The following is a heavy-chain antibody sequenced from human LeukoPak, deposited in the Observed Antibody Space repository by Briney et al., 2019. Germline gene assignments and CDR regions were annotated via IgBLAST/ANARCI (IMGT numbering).Heavy chain of an antibody. Sequence: SETLSLTCTVSGGSISSYYWSWIRQPPGKGLEWIGYIYYSGSTNYNPSLKSRVTISVDTSKNQFSLKLSSVTAADTAVYYCARTTYGGNHGVFDYWGQGTLVTVSS. D-gene: IGHD4-23*01. CDR1: GGSISSYY. V-gene: IGHV4-59*01. CDR3: ARTTYGGNHGVFDY. CDR2: IYYSGST. J-gene: IGHJ4*02.